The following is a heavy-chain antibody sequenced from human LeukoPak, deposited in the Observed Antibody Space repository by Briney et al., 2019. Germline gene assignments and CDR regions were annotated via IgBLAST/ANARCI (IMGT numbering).Heavy chain of an antibody. CDR2: ISGYNGNT. CDR3: ATSRPVPAAYFDY. J-gene: IGHJ4*02. Sequence: ASVKVSCKASGYTFTNYGISWVRQAPGQGLEWMGWISGYNGNTNFAQRLQGRVSMTTDTSTSTALMELRSLRSEDTAVYYCATSRPVPAAYFDYWGQGTLVTVSS. D-gene: IGHD2-2*01. V-gene: IGHV1-18*01. CDR1: GYTFTNYG.